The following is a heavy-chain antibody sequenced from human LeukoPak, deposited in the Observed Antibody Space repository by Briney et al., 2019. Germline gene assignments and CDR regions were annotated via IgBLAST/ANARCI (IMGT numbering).Heavy chain of an antibody. J-gene: IGHJ4*02. Sequence: GGSLRLSCAASGFTVSSNYMSWVRQAPGKGLEYVSAISSNGGSTYYANSVKGRFTISRDNSKNTLYLQMGSLRAEDMAVYYCARESERDYGDYFRNRPFDYWGQGTLVTVSS. CDR1: GFTVSSNY. CDR2: ISSNGGST. CDR3: ARESERDYGDYFRNRPFDY. D-gene: IGHD4-17*01. V-gene: IGHV3-64*01.